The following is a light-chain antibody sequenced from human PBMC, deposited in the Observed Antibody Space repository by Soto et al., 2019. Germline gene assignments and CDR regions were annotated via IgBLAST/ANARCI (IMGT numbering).Light chain of an antibody. CDR2: EGN. V-gene: IGLV2-23*01. J-gene: IGLJ1*01. Sequence: SVLTQPCSLSWSPGHSITISCTGSSSGVGSYRLVSWYQCHPGKVPKLIIYEGNKRPSGVSNRFSGSEPGNTASLTISGLQAEDEADYYCCSSAPSRTVVFRTGTKVTVL. CDR3: CSSAPSRTVV. CDR1: SSGVGSYRL.